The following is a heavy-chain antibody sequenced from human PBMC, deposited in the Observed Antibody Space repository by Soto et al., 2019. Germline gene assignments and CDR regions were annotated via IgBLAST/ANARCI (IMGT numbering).Heavy chain of an antibody. Sequence: SETLSLTCTVSGGSISSNIYHWGWIRQPPGKGLEWIGRIYNSGRTYYNASLKSRVSISIDTSKNQFSLKLTSVTAADTAVYYCARHPVYATGWQIDYWGQGALXTVSS. J-gene: IGHJ4*02. CDR3: ARHPVYATGWQIDY. D-gene: IGHD2-2*01. CDR1: GGSISSNIYH. CDR2: IYNSGRT. V-gene: IGHV4-39*01.